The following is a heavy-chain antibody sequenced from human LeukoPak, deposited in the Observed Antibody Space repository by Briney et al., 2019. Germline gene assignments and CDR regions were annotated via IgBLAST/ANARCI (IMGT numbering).Heavy chain of an antibody. V-gene: IGHV3-74*01. Sequence: QPGGSRRLSCAASGFTFSNYWMHWVRQAPGKGLMWVSRISSDGSSTTYADSVRGRFTISRDNAKNTLYLQMNSLRAEDTAVYYCGRGFALVPAGIPDYWGQGTLVTVSS. CDR1: GFTFSNYW. J-gene: IGHJ4*02. D-gene: IGHD2-2*01. CDR3: GRGFALVPAGIPDY. CDR2: ISSDGSST.